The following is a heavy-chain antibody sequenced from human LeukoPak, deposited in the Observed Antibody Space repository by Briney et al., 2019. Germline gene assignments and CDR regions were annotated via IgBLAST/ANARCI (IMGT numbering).Heavy chain of an antibody. CDR2: IIPILDIA. J-gene: IGHJ6*02. CDR3: AREIDGRVKNLGGMDV. CDR1: GGTFSSYA. V-gene: IGHV1-69*04. Sequence: SVKVSCKASGGTFSSYAISWVRQAPGQGLEWMGRIIPILDIANYAQKFQGRVTITADKSTSTAYMELSSLRSEDTAVYYCAREIDGRVKNLGGMDVWGQGTTVTVSS. D-gene: IGHD7-27*01.